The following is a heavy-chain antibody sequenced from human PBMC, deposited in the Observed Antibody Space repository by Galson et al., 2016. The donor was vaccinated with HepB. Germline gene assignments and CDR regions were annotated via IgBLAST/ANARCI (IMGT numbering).Heavy chain of an antibody. CDR3: ARGVGLYT. Sequence: SLRLSCAASGFTLSDSYMTWIRQAPGKGLEWVSYISRSGTGSSIFYADSVKGRFTISRDNATNSLSLQMNGLRAEDTAVDYCARGVGLYTWGQGTLVTVSS. D-gene: IGHD2-8*01. J-gene: IGHJ4*02. CDR2: ISRSGTGSSI. CDR1: GFTLSDSY. V-gene: IGHV3-11*01.